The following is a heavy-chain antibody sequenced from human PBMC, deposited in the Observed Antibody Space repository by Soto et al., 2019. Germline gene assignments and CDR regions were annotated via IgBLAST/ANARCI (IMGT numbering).Heavy chain of an antibody. CDR2: IYYTGST. Sequence: PSETLSLTCTVSSGSISTYYWSWIRQPPGKGLEWIGYIYYTGSTNYNPSLKTRVAISMDTSKNQFSLNLSSVTAADTAVYYCARHYARGTPENWFDPGAREPWSPSPQ. CDR1: SGSISTYY. D-gene: IGHD1-1*01. CDR3: ARHYARGTPENWFDP. V-gene: IGHV4-59*08. J-gene: IGHJ5*02.